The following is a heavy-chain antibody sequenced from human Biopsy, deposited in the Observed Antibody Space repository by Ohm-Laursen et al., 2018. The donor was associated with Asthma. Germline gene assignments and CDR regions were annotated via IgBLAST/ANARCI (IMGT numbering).Heavy chain of an antibody. J-gene: IGHJ4*02. CDR1: GFSFSNYG. D-gene: IGHD1-7*01. V-gene: IGHV3-30*18. Sequence: SLRLSCAASGFSFSNYGMHWVRQAPGKGLGWVAVISFDGTNRNYTDSVKGRFTISRDNPRNTLHLEMNSLRAEDTAVYFCAKEVFPGWELRRGPDSWGQGTLVTVSS. CDR3: AKEVFPGWELRRGPDS. CDR2: ISFDGTNR.